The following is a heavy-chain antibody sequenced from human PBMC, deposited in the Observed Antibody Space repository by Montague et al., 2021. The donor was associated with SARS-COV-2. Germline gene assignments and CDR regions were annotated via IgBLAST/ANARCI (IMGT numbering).Heavy chain of an antibody. V-gene: IGHV3-30*04. CDR1: GFTFSSFA. Sequence: SLSLSWAASGFTFSSFAVHWVRQAPGKGLEWVAVISYDGSDKYYVDSVEGRFTISRDNSKNTLYPQMNSLRAEDTAVYYCARDVYSSSWFARPDNWGQGTLVTVSS. CDR2: ISYDGSDK. D-gene: IGHD6-13*01. CDR3: ARDVYSSSWFARPDN. J-gene: IGHJ4*02.